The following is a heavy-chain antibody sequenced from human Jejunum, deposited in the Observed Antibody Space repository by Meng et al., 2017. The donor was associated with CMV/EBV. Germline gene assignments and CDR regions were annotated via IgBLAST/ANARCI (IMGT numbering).Heavy chain of an antibody. CDR2: IISGGSTT. J-gene: IGHJ3*02. Sequence: ASDCTLSGCWLHWVRQVPGKGLVWVSRIISGGSTTNYADSVKGRFTIARDNAKNTLSLQMNSLRADDTAVYYCARAAAGTRNAFDIWGQGTMVTVSS. D-gene: IGHD6-13*01. CDR1: DCTLSGCW. CDR3: ARAAAGTRNAFDI. V-gene: IGHV3-74*01.